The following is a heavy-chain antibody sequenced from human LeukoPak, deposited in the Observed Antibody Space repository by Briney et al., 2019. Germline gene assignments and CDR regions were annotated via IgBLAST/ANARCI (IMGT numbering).Heavy chain of an antibody. D-gene: IGHD3-10*01. CDR2: IYYSGST. J-gene: IGHJ4*02. V-gene: IGHV4-61*01. CDR1: GGSVSSGSYY. Sequence: SETLFLTCTVSGGSVSSGSYYWSWIRQPPGKGLEWIGYIYYSGSTNYNPSLKSRVTISVGTSKNQFSLKLCSVTAADTAVYYCARDPGDGSGLYYWGQGTLVTVSS. CDR3: ARDPGDGSGLYY.